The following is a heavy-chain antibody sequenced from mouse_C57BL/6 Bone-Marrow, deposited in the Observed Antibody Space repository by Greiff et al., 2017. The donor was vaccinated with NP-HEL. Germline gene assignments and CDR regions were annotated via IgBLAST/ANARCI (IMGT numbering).Heavy chain of an antibody. J-gene: IGHJ4*01. D-gene: IGHD2-4*01. V-gene: IGHV5-17*01. Sequence: EVHLVESGGGLVKPGGSLKLSCAASGFTFSDYGMHWVRQAPEKGLEWVAYISSGSSTIYYADTVKGRFTISRDNAKNTLFLQMTSLRSEDTAMYYCARIYYEYDGELDYWGQGTSVTGSS. CDR2: ISSGSSTI. CDR3: ARIYYEYDGELDY. CDR1: GFTFSDYG.